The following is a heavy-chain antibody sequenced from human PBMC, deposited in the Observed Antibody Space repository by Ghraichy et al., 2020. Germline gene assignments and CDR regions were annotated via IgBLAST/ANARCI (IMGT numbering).Heavy chain of an antibody. CDR2: IYYTGNT. CDR1: GGAIRHYY. V-gene: IGHV4-59*01. CDR3: ARAYWANGRDSWLDP. D-gene: IGHD2-21*01. Sequence: SETLSLTCTVSGGAIRHYYWTWIRQSPGKELEWIGYIYYTGNTNYHPSLKSRLTFSVDTSKNQNSLTLKSVTAAETVVYYFARAYWANGRDSWLDPWGQGTLVTVYS. J-gene: IGHJ5*02.